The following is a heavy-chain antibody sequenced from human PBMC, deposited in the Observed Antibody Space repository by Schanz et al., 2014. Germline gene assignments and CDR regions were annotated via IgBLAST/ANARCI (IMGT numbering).Heavy chain of an antibody. CDR1: GGTFSSYT. V-gene: IGHV1-69*02. CDR2: IIPVLAIA. CDR3: ARSGSSNWYFFDY. D-gene: IGHD6-13*01. J-gene: IGHJ4*02. Sequence: QVQLVQSGAEVKKPGSSVKVSCTASGGTFSSYTISWIRQAPGQGLEWMGRIIPVLAIADYAQKFQGRVTITADKSTSTASMELSSLRSEDTAVYYCARSGSSNWYFFDYWGQGTLVTGSS.